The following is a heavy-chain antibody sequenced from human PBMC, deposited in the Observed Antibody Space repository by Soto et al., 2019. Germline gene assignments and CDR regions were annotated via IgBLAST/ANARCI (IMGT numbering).Heavy chain of an antibody. CDR2: INPNSGGT. Sequence: GASVKVSCKASGYTFTGYYMHWVRQAPGQGLEWMGWINPNSGGTNYAQKFQGWVTMTRDTSISTAYMELSRLRSDDTAVYYCARGTSSGSDRAALGYYYYCYMDVWGKGTTVTVSS. CDR1: GYTFTGYY. D-gene: IGHD6-19*01. J-gene: IGHJ6*03. V-gene: IGHV1-2*04. CDR3: ARGTSSGSDRAALGYYYYCYMDV.